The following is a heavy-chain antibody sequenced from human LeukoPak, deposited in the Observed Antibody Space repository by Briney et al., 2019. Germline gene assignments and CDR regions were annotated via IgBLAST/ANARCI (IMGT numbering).Heavy chain of an antibody. Sequence: GGSLRLSCAASGFTFDDYAMHWVRQAPGKGLEWVSGISWNSGSIGYADSVKGRFTISRDNAKNSLYLQMNSLRAEDTALYYCARRRGVAARPQFYYYMDVWGKGTTVTVSS. CDR2: ISWNSGSI. J-gene: IGHJ6*03. D-gene: IGHD6-6*01. V-gene: IGHV3-9*01. CDR1: GFTFDDYA. CDR3: ARRRGVAARPQFYYYMDV.